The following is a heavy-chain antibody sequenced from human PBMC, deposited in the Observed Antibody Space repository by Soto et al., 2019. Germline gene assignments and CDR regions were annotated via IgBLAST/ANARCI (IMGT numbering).Heavy chain of an antibody. J-gene: IGHJ4*02. CDR1: GFTFSGSS. CDR2: IRNKANSYAT. V-gene: IGHV3-73*02. CDR3: TSHAPEDMIRK. Sequence: EVQLVESGGGLVQPGGSLKLSCVASGFTFSGSSMHWVRQASGNGLEWVGRIRNKANSYATAYAASVKGRFTISRDDSNNTAYLQMNSLKTEDTAVYYCTSHAPEDMIRKWGQGTLVTVSS. D-gene: IGHD2-15*01.